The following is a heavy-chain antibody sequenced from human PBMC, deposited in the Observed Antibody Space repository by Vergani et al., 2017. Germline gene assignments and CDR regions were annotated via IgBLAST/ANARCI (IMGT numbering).Heavy chain of an antibody. CDR1: GFTFSSYW. D-gene: IGHD3-3*01. J-gene: IGHJ4*02. CDR2: IKQDGSEK. V-gene: IGHV3-7*03. CDR3: ARVSGLRSGDFDY. Sequence: EVQLLESGGGLVQPGGSLRLSCAASGFTFSSYWMSWVRQAPGKGLEWVANIKQDGSEKYYVDSVKGRFTISRDNAKNSLYLQMNSLRAEDTAVYYCARVSGLRSGDFDYWGQGTLVTVSS.